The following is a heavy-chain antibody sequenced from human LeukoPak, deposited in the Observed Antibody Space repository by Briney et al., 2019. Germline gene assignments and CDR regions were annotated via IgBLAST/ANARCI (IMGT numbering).Heavy chain of an antibody. J-gene: IGHJ4*02. CDR1: GYIFTGYY. CDR3: AKIKDGYNSNWDY. D-gene: IGHD5-24*01. Sequence: GASVKVSCKASGYIFTGYYIHWARQAPGQGLEWMGRINPNSGGTDYAQKFQGRVTMTRDTSISTAYMELSRLRSDDTAVYYCAKIKDGYNSNWDYWGQGTLVTVSS. V-gene: IGHV1-2*06. CDR2: INPNSGGT.